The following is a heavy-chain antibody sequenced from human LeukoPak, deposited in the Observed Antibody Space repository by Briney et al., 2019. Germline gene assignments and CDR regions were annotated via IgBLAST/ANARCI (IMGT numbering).Heavy chain of an antibody. CDR1: GFTFSSYT. CDR2: INNDNGYI. J-gene: IGHJ4*02. V-gene: IGHV3-21*01. CDR3: TRVIVRTTYYYLDY. Sequence: PGGSLRLSCAASGFTFSSYTMNWVRQAPGKGLEWVSSINNDNGYIYNAASVKGRFTISRDNAKNSLYLQMNSLRAEDTAVYYCTRVIVRTTYYYLDYWGQGTLVSVS. D-gene: IGHD1-26*01.